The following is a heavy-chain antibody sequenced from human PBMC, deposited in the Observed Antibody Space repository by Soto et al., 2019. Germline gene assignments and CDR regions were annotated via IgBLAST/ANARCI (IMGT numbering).Heavy chain of an antibody. J-gene: IGHJ3*02. D-gene: IGHD1-26*01. CDR3: ARVSGSYPDAFDI. CDR1: GFTFSIYT. V-gene: IGHV3-48*02. Sequence: WGALLVSCASSGFTFSIYTMNWVRQAPGKGLDWVSYISVSSTICYADSVKGRFTISRDNAKNSLYLQMNSLRDEDTAVYYCARVSGSYPDAFDIWGQGTLVTVSS. CDR2: ISVSSTI.